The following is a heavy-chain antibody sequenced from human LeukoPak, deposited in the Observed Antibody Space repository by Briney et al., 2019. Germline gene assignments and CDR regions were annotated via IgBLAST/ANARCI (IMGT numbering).Heavy chain of an antibody. J-gene: IGHJ4*02. V-gene: IGHV4-59*08. Sequence: PSETLSLTCTVSGGSISSYYWSWIRQPPGKGLEWIGYIYYSGSTNYNPSLKSRVTISVDTSKNQFSLTLSSVTAADTAVYYCASLRIAAAEDYFDYWGQGTLVTVSS. D-gene: IGHD6-13*01. CDR1: GGSISSYY. CDR2: IYYSGST. CDR3: ASLRIAAAEDYFDY.